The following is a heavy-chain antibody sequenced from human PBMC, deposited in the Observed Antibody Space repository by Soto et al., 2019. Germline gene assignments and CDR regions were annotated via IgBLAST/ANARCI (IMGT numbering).Heavy chain of an antibody. CDR1: GFTFSSYA. CDR3: AKDREVGIVVVVAATWDAFDI. CDR2: ISGSGGST. V-gene: IGHV3-23*01. J-gene: IGHJ3*02. D-gene: IGHD2-15*01. Sequence: GGSLRLSYAASGFTFSSYAMSWVRPAPGKGLEWVSAISGSGGSTYYADSVKGRFTISRDNSKNTLYLQMNSLRAEDTAVYYCAKDREVGIVVVVAATWDAFDIWGQGTMVTVSS.